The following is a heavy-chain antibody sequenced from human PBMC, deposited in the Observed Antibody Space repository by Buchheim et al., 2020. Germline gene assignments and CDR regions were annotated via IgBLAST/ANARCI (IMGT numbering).Heavy chain of an antibody. D-gene: IGHD2-8*01. CDR3: ARRPDCPDGRCYENYFDY. CDR2: INHSGST. V-gene: IGHV4-34*01. J-gene: IGHJ4*02. CDR1: GGSFSGYY. Sequence: QVQLQQWGAGLLKPSETLSLTCAVYGGSFSGYYWSWIRQPPGKGLEWIGEINHSGSTNYNPSLKSRVTISVDTSKNQFSLKLSSVTAADTAVYYCARRPDCPDGRCYENYFDYWGQG.